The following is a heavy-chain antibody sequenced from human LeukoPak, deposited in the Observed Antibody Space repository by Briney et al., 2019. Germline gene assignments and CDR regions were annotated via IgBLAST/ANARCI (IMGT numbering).Heavy chain of an antibody. D-gene: IGHD1-26*01. J-gene: IGHJ4*02. V-gene: IGHV1-69*05. Sequence: ASVKVSCKASGGTFSSYAISWVRQAPGQGLEWMGGIIPIFGTANYAQKFQGRVTITTDEFTSPAYLELGSLRCEDTAVYYCATRQSGSYQYYFDYWGQGTLVTVSS. CDR1: GGTFSSYA. CDR3: ATRQSGSYQYYFDY. CDR2: IIPIFGTA.